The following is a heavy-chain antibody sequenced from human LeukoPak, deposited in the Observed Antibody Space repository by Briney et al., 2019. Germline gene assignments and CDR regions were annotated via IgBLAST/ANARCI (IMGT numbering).Heavy chain of an antibody. Sequence: SETLSLTCSVSGGSLNSITYYWSWLRQPPGKGLEWIGFVYNSGSTNYNPSLKSRVTISVDTSKNKFSLKLTSVTAADTAIYFCASRAKLYSGSGSPGDAFEIWGQGTMVTVSS. V-gene: IGHV4-61*01. CDR1: GGSLNSITYY. D-gene: IGHD3-10*01. CDR2: VYNSGST. J-gene: IGHJ3*02. CDR3: ASRAKLYSGSGSPGDAFEI.